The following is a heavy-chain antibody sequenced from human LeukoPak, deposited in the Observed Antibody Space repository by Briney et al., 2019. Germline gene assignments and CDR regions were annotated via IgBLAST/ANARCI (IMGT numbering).Heavy chain of an antibody. CDR2: ISGSSTYI. CDR1: GFTFSTYS. CDR3: ARVKGTERDY. Sequence: GGSLRLSCAASGFTFSTYSMNWVRQAPGKGLEWVSSISGSSTYIFYADSVKGRFTISRDNAKNSLYLQMNSLRVEDTAVYYCARVKGTERDYWGQGTLVTVSS. V-gene: IGHV3-21*01. D-gene: IGHD3/OR15-3a*01. J-gene: IGHJ4*02.